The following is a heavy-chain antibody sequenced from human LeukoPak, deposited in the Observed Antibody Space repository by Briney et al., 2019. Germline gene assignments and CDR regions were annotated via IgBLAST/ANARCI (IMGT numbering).Heavy chain of an antibody. D-gene: IGHD2/OR15-2a*01. Sequence: ASETLSLTCAVYGGSFSGYYWSWIRQPPGKGLEWIGEINHSGSTNYNPSLKSRVTISVDTSKNQFSLKLTSVTAADTAVYYCARVRSTYDYYYYYMDVWGKGTTVTVSS. CDR1: GGSFSGYY. V-gene: IGHV4-34*01. J-gene: IGHJ6*03. CDR2: INHSGST. CDR3: ARVRSTYDYYYYYMDV.